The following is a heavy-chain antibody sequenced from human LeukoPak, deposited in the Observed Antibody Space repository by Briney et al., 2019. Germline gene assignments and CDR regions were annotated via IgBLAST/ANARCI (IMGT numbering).Heavy chain of an antibody. V-gene: IGHV1-46*01. J-gene: IGHJ3*02. D-gene: IGHD3-10*01. CDR3: ASGAGSPDAFDI. CDR2: INPSGGST. Sequence: ASVKVSCKASEYTFTSYYMHWVRQAPGQGLEWMGIINPSGGSTGYAQKFQGRVTMTRDTSTSTVYMELSSLRSEDTAVYYCASGAGSPDAFDIWGQGTMVTVSS. CDR1: EYTFTSYY.